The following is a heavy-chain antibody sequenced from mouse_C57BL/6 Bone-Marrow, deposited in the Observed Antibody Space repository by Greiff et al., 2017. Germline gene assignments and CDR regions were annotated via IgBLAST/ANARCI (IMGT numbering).Heavy chain of an antibody. CDR1: GFTFSDYG. V-gene: IGHV5-15*04. Sequence: EVKVEESGGGLVQPGGSLKLSCAASGFTFSDYGMAWVRQAPRKGPECVAFISNLAYSIYYADTVTGRFTISRENAKNTLYLEMSSLRSEDTAMYYCARHRYGSSYNAMDYWGQGTSVTVSS. D-gene: IGHD1-1*01. J-gene: IGHJ4*01. CDR3: ARHRYGSSYNAMDY. CDR2: ISNLAYSI.